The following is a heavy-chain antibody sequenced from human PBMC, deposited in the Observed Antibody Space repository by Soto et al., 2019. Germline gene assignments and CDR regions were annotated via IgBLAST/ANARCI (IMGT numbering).Heavy chain of an antibody. V-gene: IGHV3-72*01. D-gene: IGHD2-8*02. J-gene: IGHJ3*01. CDR2: TQNKANSYTT. Sequence: EVQLVQSGGGLVQPGGSLRLSCIASGFTLSDHYMDWVRQAPGKGLEWLGRTQNKANSYTTDYAAPVKGRFTISRDNLMDTLYLQMNSLQAGDTAVYYCARGHWSFDLWGQGTMVTVSS. CDR3: ARGHWSFDL. CDR1: GFTLSDHY.